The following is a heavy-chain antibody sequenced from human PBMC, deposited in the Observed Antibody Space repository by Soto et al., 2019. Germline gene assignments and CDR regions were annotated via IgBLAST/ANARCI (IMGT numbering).Heavy chain of an antibody. Sequence: EVQLLESGGGLVQPGGSLRLSCAASGFTFSSYAMSWVRQAPGKGLEWVSAISGSGGSTYYADSVKGRFTISRDNSKNTLYLQMNSLRAEDTAVYYCAKDLPDEDIVVVVAASNDAFDIWGQGTMVTVSS. CDR3: AKDLPDEDIVVVVAASNDAFDI. D-gene: IGHD2-15*01. CDR2: ISGSGGST. V-gene: IGHV3-23*01. CDR1: GFTFSSYA. J-gene: IGHJ3*02.